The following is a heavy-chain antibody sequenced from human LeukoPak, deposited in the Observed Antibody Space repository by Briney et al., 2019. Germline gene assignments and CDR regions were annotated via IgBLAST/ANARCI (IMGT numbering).Heavy chain of an antibody. CDR1: GYTFTGYY. J-gene: IGHJ4*02. CDR3: AREMATIVNQFDY. D-gene: IGHD5-24*01. V-gene: IGHV1-2*02. CDR2: INPDSGAT. Sequence: ASVKVSCKPSGYTFTGYYIHWVRQAPGQGLEWMGWINPDSGATNYAQEFQGRVTMTRDTSISTAYMEMSSLRPDDTAVFYCAREMATIVNQFDYWGQGTLVTVSS.